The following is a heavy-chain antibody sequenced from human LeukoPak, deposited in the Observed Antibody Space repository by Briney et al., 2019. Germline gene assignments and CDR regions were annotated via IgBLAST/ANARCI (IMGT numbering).Heavy chain of an antibody. Sequence: GGSLRLSCAASGFTFSSYGMHWVRQAPGKGLEWVAFIRYDGSNKYYADSVKGRFTISRDNSKNTLYLQMNSLRAEDTAVYYCAKDSHRYCSGGSCRPDYWGQGTLVTVSS. J-gene: IGHJ4*02. CDR3: AKDSHRYCSGGSCRPDY. CDR1: GFTFSSYG. CDR2: IRYDGSNK. D-gene: IGHD2-15*01. V-gene: IGHV3-30*02.